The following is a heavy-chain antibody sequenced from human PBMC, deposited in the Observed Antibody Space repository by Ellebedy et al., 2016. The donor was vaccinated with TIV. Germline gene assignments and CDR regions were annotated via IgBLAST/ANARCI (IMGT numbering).Heavy chain of an antibody. J-gene: IGHJ2*01. D-gene: IGHD3-3*01. V-gene: IGHV1-18*01. CDR1: GYNLTTFG. CDR2: ISACNGDT. Sequence: AASVKVSCKASGYNLTTFGITWVRHAPGQGLEWIGWISACNGDTNYVQNLQGRVTMTTDTSTSTAYMELRSLRPDDTAVYYCARDQGYYDLPTYFDLWGRGTLVTVSS. CDR3: ARDQGYYDLPTYFDL.